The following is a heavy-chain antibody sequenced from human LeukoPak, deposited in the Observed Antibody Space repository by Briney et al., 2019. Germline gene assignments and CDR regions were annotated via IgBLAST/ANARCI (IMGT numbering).Heavy chain of an antibody. Sequence: SETLSLTCAVYGGSFSGYYWSWIRQPPGKGLEWIGEINHSGSTNYNPSLKSRVTISLDTSKSQFSLRLTSVTAADTAVYYCARVYCSRTSCPKDYWGQGTLVTVSS. J-gene: IGHJ4*02. D-gene: IGHD2-2*01. CDR1: GGSFSGYY. V-gene: IGHV4-34*01. CDR2: INHSGST. CDR3: ARVYCSRTSCPKDY.